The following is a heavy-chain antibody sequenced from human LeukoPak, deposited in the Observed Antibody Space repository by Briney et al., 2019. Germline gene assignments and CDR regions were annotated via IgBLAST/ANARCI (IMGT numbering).Heavy chain of an antibody. D-gene: IGHD3-22*01. CDR2: IWYDGSNE. V-gene: IGHV3-33*06. CDR1: GFPFSSYG. J-gene: IGHJ4*02. Sequence: PGRSLRLSCAASGFPFSSYGMHWVRQAPGRGLAWVAIIWYDGSNEYYADSVKSRFTISRDNSKNTLYLQMNSLRVEDTAVYYCAKDFSYYDSSGSGPDFWGQGTLVTVSS. CDR3: AKDFSYYDSSGSGPDF.